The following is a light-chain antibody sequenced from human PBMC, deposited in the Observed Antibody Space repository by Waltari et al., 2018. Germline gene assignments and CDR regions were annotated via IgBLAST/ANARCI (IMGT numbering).Light chain of an antibody. Sequence: EIVLPQSPRTLSLSPGDSATLSCRTSQSVTRALAWYQQKPGQAPRLLSYGASNRATGIPDRFSGSGSGTDFSLTISSLEPEDFAVYYCQHYLRLPVTFGQGTKVEVK. J-gene: IGKJ1*01. V-gene: IGKV3-20*01. CDR2: GAS. CDR1: QSVTRA. CDR3: QHYLRLPVT.